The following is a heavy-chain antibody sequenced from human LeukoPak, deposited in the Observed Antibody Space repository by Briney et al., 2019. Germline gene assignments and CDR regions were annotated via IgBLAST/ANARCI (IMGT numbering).Heavy chain of an antibody. CDR1: GFTFSSYS. V-gene: IGHV3-21*04. CDR2: ISSSSSYI. Sequence: GGSLRLSCAASGFTFSSYSMNWVRQAPGKGREWVSSISSSSSYIYYADSVKGRFTISRDNAKNSLYLQMNSLRAEDTALYYCARDLGSGYWNYWGQGTLVTVSS. D-gene: IGHD3-22*01. J-gene: IGHJ4*02. CDR3: ARDLGSGYWNY.